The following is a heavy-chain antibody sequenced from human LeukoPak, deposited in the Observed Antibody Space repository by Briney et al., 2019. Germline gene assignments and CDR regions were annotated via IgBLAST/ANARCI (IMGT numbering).Heavy chain of an antibody. CDR1: GGSISSYY. CDR2: IYYSGST. CDR3: ARESFYAFDI. D-gene: IGHD3-16*01. V-gene: IGHV4-59*01. J-gene: IGHJ3*02. Sequence: PSETLSLTCTVSGGSISSYYWIWIRQPPGKGLEWIGYIYYSGSTNYNPSLKSRVTISVDTSKNQFSLKLSSVTAADTAVYYCARESFYAFDIWGQGTMVTVSS.